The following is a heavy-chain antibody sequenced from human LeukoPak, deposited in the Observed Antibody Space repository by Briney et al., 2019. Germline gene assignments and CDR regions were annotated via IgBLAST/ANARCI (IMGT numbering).Heavy chain of an antibody. J-gene: IGHJ4*02. CDR1: GFTFSNYW. Sequence: GGSLRLSCAASGFTFSNYWMSWVRQAPEKGLEWVANVKQDGSVKQYMDSMKGRITISRVNAKKSLYLQMNSLRAEDTAVYYCARDRDDGGFEYWGQGTLVTVSS. CDR2: VKQDGSVK. V-gene: IGHV3-7*01. CDR3: ARDRDDGGFEY. D-gene: IGHD4-23*01.